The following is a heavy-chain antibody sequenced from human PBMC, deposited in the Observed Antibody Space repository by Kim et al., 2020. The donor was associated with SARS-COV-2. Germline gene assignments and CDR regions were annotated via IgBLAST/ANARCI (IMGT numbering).Heavy chain of an antibody. D-gene: IGHD2-15*01. CDR1: GFSFTTNW. V-gene: IGHV3-7*01. CDR2: INEDGTEK. J-gene: IGHJ4*02. Sequence: GGSLRLSCVVSGFSFTTNWMSWVRQAPGKGLEWVAKINEDGTEKYYGYSVEGRFTISRDNAKNSLYLQMNSLSAEDTAVYYCARDRRYSLDYWGPGTLVTVSS. CDR3: ARDRRYSLDY.